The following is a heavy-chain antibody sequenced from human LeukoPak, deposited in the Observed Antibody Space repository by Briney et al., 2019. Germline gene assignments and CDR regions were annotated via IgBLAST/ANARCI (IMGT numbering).Heavy chain of an antibody. CDR2: IYYSGST. V-gene: IGHV4-59*01. Sequence: SETLSLTCTVSGGSISSYYWSWIRQPPGKGLEWIGYIYYSGSTNYNPSLKSRVTISVDTSKNQFSLKLSSVTAADTGVYYCARAGRYSGYDFYGMDVWGQGTTVTVSS. D-gene: IGHD5-12*01. J-gene: IGHJ6*02. CDR3: ARAGRYSGYDFYGMDV. CDR1: GGSISSYY.